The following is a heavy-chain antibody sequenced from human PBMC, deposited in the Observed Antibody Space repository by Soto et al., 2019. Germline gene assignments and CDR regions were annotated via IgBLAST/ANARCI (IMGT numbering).Heavy chain of an antibody. V-gene: IGHV3-53*04. CDR3: AREGGYYHYFDY. CDR2: IYSDDTT. CDR1: GFTVSNNY. Sequence: GGSLRRSCAVSGFTVSNNYMNWVRQAPGKGLEWVSVIYSDDTTFYADSVKGRFTISRHNSKNALYLQMTSLRAEATAVYYCAREGGYYHYFDYWGQGGLVTVSS. D-gene: IGHD3-22*01. J-gene: IGHJ4*02.